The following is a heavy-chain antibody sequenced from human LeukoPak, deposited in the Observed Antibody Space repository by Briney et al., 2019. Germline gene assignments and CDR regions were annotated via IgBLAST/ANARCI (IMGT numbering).Heavy chain of an antibody. CDR2: VKGELHGGTT. V-gene: IGHV3-15*01. CDR3: TTDNFGSYFVDY. CDR1: GFTFSSYA. J-gene: IGHJ4*02. D-gene: IGHD1-26*01. Sequence: PGGSLRLSCAASGFTFSSYAMHWVRQAPGKGLEWIGRVKGELHGGTTDYAAPVKGRFTISRDDSKNTLYLQINSLKTEDTAVYYCTTDNFGSYFVDYWGQGTLVTVSS.